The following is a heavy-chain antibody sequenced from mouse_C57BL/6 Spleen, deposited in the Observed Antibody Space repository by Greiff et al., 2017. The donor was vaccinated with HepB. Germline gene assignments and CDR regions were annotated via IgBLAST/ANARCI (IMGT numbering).Heavy chain of an antibody. J-gene: IGHJ3*01. CDR2: IDPETGGT. V-gene: IGHV1-15*01. CDR3: TRGGYDYDGFAY. Sequence: QVHVKQSGAELVRPGASVTLSCKASGYTFTDYEMHWVKQTPVHGLEWIGAIDPETGGTAYNQKFKGKAILTADKSSSTAYMELRSLTSEDSAVYYCTRGGYDYDGFAYWGQGTLVTVSA. D-gene: IGHD2-4*01. CDR1: GYTFTDYE.